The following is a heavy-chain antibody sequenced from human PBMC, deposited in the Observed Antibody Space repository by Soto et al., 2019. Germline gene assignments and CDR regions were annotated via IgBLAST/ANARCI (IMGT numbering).Heavy chain of an antibody. CDR2: ISSSSSYI. CDR3: ARDRRELLLSDY. J-gene: IGHJ4*02. V-gene: IGHV3-21*01. Sequence: EVQLVESGGGLVKPGGSLRLSCAASGFTFSSYSMNWVRQAPGKGLEWVSSISSSSSYIYYADSVKGRFTISRDNAKNSLYLQMNSLRAEDTAVYYCARDRRELLLSDYWGQGTLVTVSS. CDR1: GFTFSSYS. D-gene: IGHD1-26*01.